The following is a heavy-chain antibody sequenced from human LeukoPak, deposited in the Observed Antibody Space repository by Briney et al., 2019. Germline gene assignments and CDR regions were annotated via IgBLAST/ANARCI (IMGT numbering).Heavy chain of an antibody. D-gene: IGHD6-6*01. CDR1: GGSISSSSYY. CDR2: IYYSGST. J-gene: IGHJ5*02. CDR3: ARHEGIAARPGWFDP. Sequence: SETLSLTCTVSGGSISSSSYYWGWIRQPPGKGLEWIGSIYYSGSTYYNPSLKSRVTISVDTSKNQFSLKLSSVTAADTAVYYFARHEGIAARPGWFDPWGQGTLVTVSS. V-gene: IGHV4-39*01.